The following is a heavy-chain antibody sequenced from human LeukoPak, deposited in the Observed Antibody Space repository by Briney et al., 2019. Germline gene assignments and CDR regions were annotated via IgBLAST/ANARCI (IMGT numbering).Heavy chain of an antibody. V-gene: IGHV4-34*01. J-gene: IGHJ4*02. CDR1: GGSFSGYY. Sequence: SETLSLTCAVYGGSFSGYYWSWIRQPPGKGLEWIGEINHGGSTNYNPSLKSRVTISVDTSKNQFSLKLSSVTAADTAVYYCAGRESDGSGSRTFDYWGRGTLVTVSS. CDR2: INHGGST. D-gene: IGHD3-10*01. CDR3: AGRESDGSGSRTFDY.